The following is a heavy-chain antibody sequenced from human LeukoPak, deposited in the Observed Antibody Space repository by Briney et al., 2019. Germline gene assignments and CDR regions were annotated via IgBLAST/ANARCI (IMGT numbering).Heavy chain of an antibody. J-gene: IGHJ4*02. CDR3: ATWYYYDSSGYYYVMGRRPGYFDY. CDR1: GGSISSSSYY. Sequence: SETLSLTCTVSGGSISSSSYYWGWIRQPPGKGLEWIGSIYYSGSTYYNPSLKSRVTISVDTSKNQFSLKLSSVTAADTAVYYCATWYYYDSSGYYYVMGRRPGYFDYWGQGTLVTVSP. CDR2: IYYSGST. D-gene: IGHD3-22*01. V-gene: IGHV4-39*01.